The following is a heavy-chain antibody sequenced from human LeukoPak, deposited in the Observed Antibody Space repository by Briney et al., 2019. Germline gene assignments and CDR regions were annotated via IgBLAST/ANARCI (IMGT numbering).Heavy chain of an antibody. CDR3: ARPISYYYDSSGYYRHDAFDI. CDR2: IKQDGSEK. J-gene: IGHJ3*02. V-gene: IGHV3-7*01. D-gene: IGHD3-22*01. Sequence: PGGSLRLSRAASGFTFSSYWMSWVRQAPGKGLEWVANIKQDGSEKYYVDSVKGRFTISRDNAKNSLYLQMNSLRAEDTAVYYCARPISYYYDSSGYYRHDAFDIWGQGTMVTVSS. CDR1: GFTFSSYW.